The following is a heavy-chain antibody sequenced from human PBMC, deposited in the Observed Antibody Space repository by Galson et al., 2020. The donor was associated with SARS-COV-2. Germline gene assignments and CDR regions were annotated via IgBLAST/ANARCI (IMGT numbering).Heavy chain of an antibody. Sequence: ETLSLTCTVSGGSISSSSYYWGWIRQPPGKGLEWIGSIYYSGSTYYNPSPKSRVTISVDTSKNQFSLKLSSVTAADTAVYYCARHWRTWFGELFGAGFDYWGQGTLVTVSA. V-gene: IGHV4-39*01. CDR2: IYYSGST. D-gene: IGHD3-10*01. J-gene: IGHJ4*02. CDR1: GGSISSSSYY. CDR3: ARHWRTWFGELFGAGFDY.